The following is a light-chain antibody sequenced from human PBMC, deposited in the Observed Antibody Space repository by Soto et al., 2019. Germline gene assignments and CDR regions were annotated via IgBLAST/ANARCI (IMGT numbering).Light chain of an antibody. V-gene: IGLV2-14*01. CDR2: DVS. CDR1: SSDVGGYNY. CDR3: SSYTSTSTLYV. Sequence: QSVLTQPASVSGSPGQSITISCTGTSSDVGGYNYVSWYQQHPGKAPKLMIYDVSNRPSGVSNRFSGSKSGNTASLTISGLQAEDEADYYCSSYTSTSTLYVFGPGTKVTDL. J-gene: IGLJ1*01.